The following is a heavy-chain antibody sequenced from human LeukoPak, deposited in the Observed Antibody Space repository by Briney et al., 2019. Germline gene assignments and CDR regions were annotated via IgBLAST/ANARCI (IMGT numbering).Heavy chain of an antibody. V-gene: IGHV4-34*01. CDR1: GGSFSGYY. D-gene: IGHD3-16*02. Sequence: SETLSLTCAVYGGSFSGYYWSWIRQPPGKGREWIGEITHSGSTSYNPSLKSRATISVDKSKNQFALNLTSVTAADTAVYYCARGFGSTVIPCFDTSYYSMDVWGKGTTVTVSS. CDR3: ARGFGSTVIPCFDTSYYSMDV. J-gene: IGHJ6*03. CDR2: ITHSGST.